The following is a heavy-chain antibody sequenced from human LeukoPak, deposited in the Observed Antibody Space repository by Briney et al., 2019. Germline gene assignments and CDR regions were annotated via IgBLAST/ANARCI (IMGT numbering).Heavy chain of an antibody. CDR2: IYSDNT. D-gene: IGHD6-19*01. CDR3: ARGGSGWYY. J-gene: IGHJ4*02. CDR1: GFTVSSNS. V-gene: IGHV3-53*01. Sequence: HPGGSLRLSCTVSGFTVSSNSMSWARQAPGKGLEWVSFIYSDNTHYSDSVKGRFTISRDNAKNSLYLQMNSLRAEDTAVYYCARGGSGWYYWGQGTLVTVSS.